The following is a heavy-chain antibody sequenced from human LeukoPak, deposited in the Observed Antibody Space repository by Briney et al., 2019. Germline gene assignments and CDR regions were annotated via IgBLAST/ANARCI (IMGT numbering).Heavy chain of an antibody. CDR1: GFTFSAYS. CDR3: ARSVIAVAGYDAFDI. CDR2: ISSRSFPI. J-gene: IGHJ3*02. V-gene: IGHV3-48*02. D-gene: IGHD6-19*01. Sequence: GGSLRLSCAASGFTFSAYSMNWVRQAPGEGLDWVSYISSRSFPIYYADSVKGRFTISRDNAKNSLYLEMNSLRDEDTAVYYCARSVIAVAGYDAFDIWGQGTVVTVSS.